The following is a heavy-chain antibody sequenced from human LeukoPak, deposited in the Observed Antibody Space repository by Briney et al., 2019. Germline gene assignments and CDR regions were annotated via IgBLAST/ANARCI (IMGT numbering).Heavy chain of an antibody. CDR1: EAPFTSYA. J-gene: IGHJ4*02. D-gene: IGHD3-22*01. Sequence: SVKVSGKASEAPFTSYAISWCGQPPGQGLKWREGTIPIFGIANYAQKFQGRVTITADKSTSTAYMELSSLRSEDTAVYYCASAPSGYDSSGYYPEFDYWGQGTLVTVSS. CDR2: TIPIFGIA. CDR3: ASAPSGYDSSGYYPEFDY. V-gene: IGHV1-69*10.